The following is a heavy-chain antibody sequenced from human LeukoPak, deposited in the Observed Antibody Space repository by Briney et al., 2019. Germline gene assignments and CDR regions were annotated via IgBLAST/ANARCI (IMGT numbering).Heavy chain of an antibody. Sequence: GESLKISCKGSGYSFTSYWIGWVRQMPGKGLEWMGIIYPGDSDTRYSPSFQGQVTISADKSISTAYLQWSSLKASDTAMYYCAMGYYYDSSGDYAFDIWGQGTMVTVSS. CDR2: IYPGDSDT. D-gene: IGHD3-22*01. J-gene: IGHJ3*02. V-gene: IGHV5-51*01. CDR3: AMGYYYDSSGDYAFDI. CDR1: GYSFTSYW.